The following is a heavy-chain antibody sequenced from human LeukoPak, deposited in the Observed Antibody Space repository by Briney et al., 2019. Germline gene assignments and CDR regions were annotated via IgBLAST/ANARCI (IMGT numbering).Heavy chain of an antibody. V-gene: IGHV1-46*01. Sequence: ASVKVSCKASGYTFTNHYMHWVRQAPGQGLEWMGIINPSGGGTSYAQKFQGRVTMTRDTPTNTVYMDVSSLRSEDTAVYYCARGVGNNDTDGYYCDYWGQGTLVTVSS. CDR1: GYTFTNHY. CDR3: ARGVGNNDTDGYYCDY. J-gene: IGHJ4*02. CDR2: INPSGGGT. D-gene: IGHD3-22*01.